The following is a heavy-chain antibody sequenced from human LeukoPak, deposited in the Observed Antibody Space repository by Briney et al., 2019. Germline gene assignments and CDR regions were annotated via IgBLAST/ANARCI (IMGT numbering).Heavy chain of an antibody. Sequence: TGGSLRLSCAASGFTFSSYTMNWVRQAPGKGLEWVSFISTSSSYIYYADSVKGRFTISRDNAKNSLFLQMNSLRAEDTAVYYCARGYNSGWYYSDYWGQGTLVTVSS. CDR2: ISTSSSYI. CDR1: GFTFSSYT. D-gene: IGHD6-19*01. CDR3: ARGYNSGWYYSDY. J-gene: IGHJ4*02. V-gene: IGHV3-21*01.